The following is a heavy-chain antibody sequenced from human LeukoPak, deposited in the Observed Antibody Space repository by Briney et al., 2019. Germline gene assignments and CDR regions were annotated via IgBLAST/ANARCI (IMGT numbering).Heavy chain of an antibody. CDR1: GYSFPNYW. CDR3: ARGDCSSASCKPSYWFDP. Sequence: GESLKISCKGSGYSFPNYWIGWVRQTPGKGLEWMGIIYPGDSDTRYSPSFQGQVTISADKPISTAYLQWSSLKASDTAKYYCARGDCSSASCKPSYWFDPWGQGTLVTVSS. J-gene: IGHJ5*02. CDR2: IYPGDSDT. D-gene: IGHD2-2*01. V-gene: IGHV5-51*04.